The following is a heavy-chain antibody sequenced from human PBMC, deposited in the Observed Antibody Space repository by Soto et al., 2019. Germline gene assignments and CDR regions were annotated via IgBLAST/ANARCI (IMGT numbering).Heavy chain of an antibody. CDR2: IGYDGSNK. Sequence: GGSLRLSWAASGFTFSSYAMHWVRQAPGKGLEWVAVIGYDGSNKYYADSVKGRFTISRDNSKNTLYLQMNSLRAEDTAVYYCASLDLGDYWGQGTLVTVSS. J-gene: IGHJ4*02. D-gene: IGHD1-7*01. V-gene: IGHV3-30-3*01. CDR1: GFTFSSYA. CDR3: ASLDLGDY.